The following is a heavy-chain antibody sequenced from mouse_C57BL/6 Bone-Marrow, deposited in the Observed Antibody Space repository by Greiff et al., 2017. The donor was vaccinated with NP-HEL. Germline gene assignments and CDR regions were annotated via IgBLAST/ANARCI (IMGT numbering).Heavy chain of an antibody. J-gene: IGHJ4*01. D-gene: IGHD3-1*01. V-gene: IGHV5-12*01. CDR3: ARSPLRGYAMDY. CDR2: ISNGGGST. Sequence: EVMLVESGGGLVQPGGSLKLSCAASGFTFSDYYMYWVRQTPEKRLEWVAYISNGGGSTYYPDTVKGRFTISRDNAKNTLYLQMRRLKSEDTAMYYCARSPLRGYAMDYWGQGTSVTVSS. CDR1: GFTFSDYY.